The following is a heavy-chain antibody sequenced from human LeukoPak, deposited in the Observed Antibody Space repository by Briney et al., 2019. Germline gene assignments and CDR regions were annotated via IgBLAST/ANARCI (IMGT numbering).Heavy chain of an antibody. CDR2: IYYSGST. CDR1: GGSISSGVHY. CDR3: ARGGPAATLDY. J-gene: IGHJ4*02. V-gene: IGHV4-30-4*08. D-gene: IGHD2-15*01. Sequence: PSETLSLTCTVSGGSISSGVHYWSWTRQPPGEGREYIAYIYYSGSTYYKPSLKSRVTISVDTSKNQFSLKVSSVTAADTAVYYCARGGPAATLDYWGQGTLVTVSS.